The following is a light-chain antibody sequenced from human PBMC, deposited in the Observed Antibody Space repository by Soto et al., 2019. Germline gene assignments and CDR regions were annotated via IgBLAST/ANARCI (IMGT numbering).Light chain of an antibody. CDR1: QSISNR. V-gene: IGKV1-5*01. Sequence: DIQMTQSPSTLSASVGDGVTITCRASQSISNRLAWYQQKPGEAPKYLIYDASTLDSGAPSRFSGSGSGTKFTLTIASLQPDDFATYYCQQYNSYSEAFGQGTKVDIK. J-gene: IGKJ1*01. CDR3: QQYNSYSEA. CDR2: DAS.